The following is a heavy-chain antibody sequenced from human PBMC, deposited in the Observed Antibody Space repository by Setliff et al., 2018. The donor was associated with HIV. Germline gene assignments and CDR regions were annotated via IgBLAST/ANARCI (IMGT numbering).Heavy chain of an antibody. Sequence: GSLRLSCAASGFTFSSYEMSWVRQAPGKGLEWVSTIYSGGSTYHADSVKGRFTLSRDNSKNTLYLQMNSLTPEDTAVYYCAKPRLYNSALENWGQGTLVTVSS. CDR3: AKPRLYNSALEN. CDR1: GFTFSSYE. CDR2: IYSGGST. D-gene: IGHD1-1*01. J-gene: IGHJ4*02. V-gene: IGHV3-66*02.